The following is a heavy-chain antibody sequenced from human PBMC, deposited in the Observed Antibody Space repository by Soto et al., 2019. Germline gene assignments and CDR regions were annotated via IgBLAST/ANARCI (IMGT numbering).Heavy chain of an antibody. J-gene: IGHJ3*01. V-gene: IGHV4-59*01. D-gene: IGHD6-13*01. CDR3: AARAAAGGTDAFDC. Sequence: PSETLSLTCTVSGGSISSYYWSWIRQPPGKGLEWIGYIYYSGSTNYNPSLKSRVTISVDTSKNQFSLKLSSVTAADTAVYYCAARAAAGGTDAFDCWGPGTMVTVAS. CDR2: IYYSGST. CDR1: GGSISSYY.